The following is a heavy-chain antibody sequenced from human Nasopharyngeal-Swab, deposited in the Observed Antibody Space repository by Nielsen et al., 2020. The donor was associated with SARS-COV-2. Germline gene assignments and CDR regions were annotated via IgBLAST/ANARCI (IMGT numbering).Heavy chain of an antibody. CDR3: ARDVYSSSSWWFDP. J-gene: IGHJ5*02. CDR1: GGTFSSYA. CDR2: IIPIFGTA. Sequence: SVKVSCTASGGTFSSYAISWVRQAPGQGLEWMGGIIPIFGTANYAQKFQGRVTITADKSTSTAYMELSSLRSEDTAAYYCARDVYSSSSWWFDPWGQGTLVTVSS. D-gene: IGHD6-6*01. V-gene: IGHV1-69*06.